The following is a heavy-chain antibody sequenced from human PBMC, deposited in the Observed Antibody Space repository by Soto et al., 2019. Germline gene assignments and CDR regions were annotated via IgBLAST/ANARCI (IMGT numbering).Heavy chain of an antibody. J-gene: IGHJ3*02. CDR1: GGSISSYY. CDR3: ARDGGGYAFDI. D-gene: IGHD3-10*01. CDR2: INHSGST. V-gene: IGHV4-59*12. Sequence: SETLSLTCTVSGGSISSYYWSWIRQPPGKGLEWIGEINHSGSTNYNPSHKSRVTISVDTSKNQFSLKLSSVTAADTAVYYCARDGGGYAFDIWGQGTMVTVS.